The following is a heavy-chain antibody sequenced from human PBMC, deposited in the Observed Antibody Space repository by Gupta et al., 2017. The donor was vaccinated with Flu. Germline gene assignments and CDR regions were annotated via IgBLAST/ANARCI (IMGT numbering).Heavy chain of an antibody. CDR2: IGDDESKK. CDR3: ARDQAAGSCASDYYDAMDV. V-gene: IGHV3-33*01. D-gene: IGHD6-13*01. Sequence: GLKWVLIIGDDESKKYQADSVKGRFTISRDNSKNTLYLQMNSLRAEDTAVYYCARDQAAGSCASDYYDAMDVWGQGTTVTVSS. J-gene: IGHJ6*02.